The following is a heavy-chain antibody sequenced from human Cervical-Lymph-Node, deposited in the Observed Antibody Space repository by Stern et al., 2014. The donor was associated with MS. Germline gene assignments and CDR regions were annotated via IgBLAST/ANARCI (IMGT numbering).Heavy chain of an antibody. D-gene: IGHD4-17*01. CDR3: ARVRRLRSPYGMDV. Sequence: QVQLVESGGGVVQPGRSLRVSCVASGFTFSSHAMHWVRQAPGKGLAWVAIIPYDGIDTYYADSVKGRFTVSRDNSKKTLYLQMNSLRAEDTAVYYCARVRRLRSPYGMDVWGQGTTVIVSS. V-gene: IGHV3-30*04. J-gene: IGHJ6*02. CDR1: GFTFSSHA. CDR2: IPYDGIDT.